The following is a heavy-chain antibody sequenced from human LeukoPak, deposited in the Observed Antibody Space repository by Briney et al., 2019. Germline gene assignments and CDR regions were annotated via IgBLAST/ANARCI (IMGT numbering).Heavy chain of an antibody. CDR3: ARESYDSSGPDY. D-gene: IGHD3-22*01. CDR1: GYSISSGYY. Sequence: SETLSLTCTVSGYSISSGYYWGWIRQPPGKGLEWIGSIYHSGSTYYNPSLKSRVTISVDTSKNQFSLKLSSVTAADTAVYYCARESYDSSGPDYWGQGTLVTASS. J-gene: IGHJ4*02. CDR2: IYHSGST. V-gene: IGHV4-38-2*02.